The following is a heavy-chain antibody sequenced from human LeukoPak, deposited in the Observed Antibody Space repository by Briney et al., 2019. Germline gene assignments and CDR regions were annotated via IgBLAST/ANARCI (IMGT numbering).Heavy chain of an antibody. J-gene: IGHJ6*04. CDR2: ISGSGGST. CDR3: AELAITMIGGV. D-gene: IGHD3-10*02. Sequence: GGSLRLACAASGFTFSSYAMSWVRQAPGKGLEWVSAISGSGGSTYYADSVKGRFTISRDNAKNSLYLQMNSLRAEDTAVYYCAELAITMIGGVWGKGTTVTISS. V-gene: IGHV3-23*01. CDR1: GFTFSSYA.